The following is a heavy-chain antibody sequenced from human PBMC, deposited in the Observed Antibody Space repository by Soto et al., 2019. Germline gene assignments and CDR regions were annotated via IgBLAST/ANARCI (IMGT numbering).Heavy chain of an antibody. V-gene: IGHV1-46*01. CDR1: GYTFTSYY. Sequence: ASVKVSCKASGYTFTSYYMHWVRQAPGQGLEWMGIINPSGGSTSYAQKFQGRVTMTRDTSTSTVYMELSSLRSEDTAVYYCASGSLRQLDYYYYYMDVWGKGTTVTVSS. CDR3: ASGSLRQLDYYYYYMDV. D-gene: IGHD6-6*01. J-gene: IGHJ6*03. CDR2: INPSGGST.